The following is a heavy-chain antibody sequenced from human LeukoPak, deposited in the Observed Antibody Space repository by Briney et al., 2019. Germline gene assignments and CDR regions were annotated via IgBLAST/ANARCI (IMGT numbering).Heavy chain of an antibody. Sequence: GGSLTLSCAASGFTFSSYAMAWVRQAPGKGLEWVSTISGSSTSTYYADSVKGRFTISRDNSENALSLQMNSLRAEDTAVYYCAKLGQLVPENWGQGALVTVSS. CDR2: ISGSSTST. CDR1: GFTFSSYA. J-gene: IGHJ4*02. CDR3: AKLGQLVPEN. V-gene: IGHV3-23*01. D-gene: IGHD6-6*01.